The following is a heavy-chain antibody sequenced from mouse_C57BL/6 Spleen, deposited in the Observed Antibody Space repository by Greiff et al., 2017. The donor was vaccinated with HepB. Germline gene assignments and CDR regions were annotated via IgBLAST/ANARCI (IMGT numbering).Heavy chain of an antibody. J-gene: IGHJ3*01. Sequence: VQLQQSGPVLVKPGASVKMSCKASGYTFTDYYMNWVKQSHGKSLEWIGVINPYNGGTSSNQKFKGKATLTVDKSSSTAYMELNSLTSDDSAVYYCARQITTVVAPFAYWGQGTLVTVSA. D-gene: IGHD1-1*01. CDR1: GYTFTDYY. V-gene: IGHV1-19*01. CDR3: ARQITTVVAPFAY. CDR2: INPYNGGT.